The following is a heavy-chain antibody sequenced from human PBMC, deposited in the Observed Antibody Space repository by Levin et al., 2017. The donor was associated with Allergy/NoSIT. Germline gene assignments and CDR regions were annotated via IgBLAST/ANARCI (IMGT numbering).Heavy chain of an antibody. Sequence: GESLKISCAASGFTFSSYWMSWVRQAPGKGLEWVANIKQDGSEKYYVDSVKGRFTISRDNAKNSLYLQMNSLRAEDTAVYYCARVLRGAFDYWGQGTLVTVSS. CDR2: IKQDGSEK. CDR3: ARVLRGAFDY. CDR1: GFTFSSYW. V-gene: IGHV3-7*01. J-gene: IGHJ4*02.